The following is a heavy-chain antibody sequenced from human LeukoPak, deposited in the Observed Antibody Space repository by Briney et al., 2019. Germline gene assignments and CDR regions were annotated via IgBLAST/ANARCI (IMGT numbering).Heavy chain of an antibody. D-gene: IGHD6-6*01. V-gene: IGHV1-46*01. Sequence: ASVKVSCKASGYTFTSYYMHWVRQAPGQGLEWMGIINPSGGSTSYAQKFQGRVTMTRDMSTSTVYMELSSLRSEDTAVYYCARGIAARRGHYYYYMDVWGKGTTVTVSS. J-gene: IGHJ6*03. CDR3: ARGIAARRGHYYYYMDV. CDR1: GYTFTSYY. CDR2: INPSGGST.